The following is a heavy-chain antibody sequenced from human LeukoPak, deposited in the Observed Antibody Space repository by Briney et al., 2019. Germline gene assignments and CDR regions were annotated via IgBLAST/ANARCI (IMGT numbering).Heavy chain of an antibody. Sequence: GGSLRLSCAASGFTLITYAMSWVRQAPGKGLEWVSAISGSGGSTYYADSVMGRFTISRDNSKNTLYLQMNSLRAEDTAVYYCAKGDVATDIVVVPAALLFGYWGQGTLVTVSS. CDR3: AKGDVATDIVVVPAALLFGY. J-gene: IGHJ4*02. D-gene: IGHD2-2*01. CDR2: ISGSGGST. V-gene: IGHV3-23*01. CDR1: GFTLITYA.